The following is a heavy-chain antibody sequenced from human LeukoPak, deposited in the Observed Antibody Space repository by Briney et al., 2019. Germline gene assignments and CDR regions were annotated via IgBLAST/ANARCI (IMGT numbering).Heavy chain of an antibody. CDR3: TRSGNLDP. CDR1: GFTFGDYA. J-gene: IGHJ5*02. V-gene: IGHV3-49*04. D-gene: IGHD1-26*01. Sequence: GGSLRLSCTASGFTFGDYAMSWVRQAPGKVLEWVGFIRSKAYGGTTEYAASVKGRFTISRDDSKSIAYLQMNSLKTEDTAVYYCTRSGNLDPWGQGTLVTVSS. CDR2: IRSKAYGGTT.